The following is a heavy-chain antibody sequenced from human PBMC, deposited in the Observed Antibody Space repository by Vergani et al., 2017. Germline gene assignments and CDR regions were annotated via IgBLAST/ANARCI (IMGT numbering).Heavy chain of an antibody. J-gene: IGHJ3*02. Sequence: QLQLQESGPGLVKPSETLSLTCTVSGGSISSSSYYWGWIRQPPGKGLEWIGSIYYSGSTYYNPSLKSRVTISVDTSKNQFSLKLSSVTAADTAVYYCASPPVEMATENDAFDIWGQGTMVTVAS. CDR3: ASPPVEMATENDAFDI. V-gene: IGHV4-39*01. CDR1: GGSISSSSYY. D-gene: IGHD5-24*01. CDR2: IYYSGST.